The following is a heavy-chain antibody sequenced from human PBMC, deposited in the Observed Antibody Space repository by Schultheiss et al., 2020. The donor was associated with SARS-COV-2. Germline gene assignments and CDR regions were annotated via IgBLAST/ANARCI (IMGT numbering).Heavy chain of an antibody. CDR2: IRIDGTT. CDR3: ARNLRGYSGYNWFDP. D-gene: IGHD5-12*01. J-gene: IGHJ5*02. CDR1: GFTVSSSF. V-gene: IGHV3-53*01. Sequence: GGSLRLSCAASGFTVSSSFISWFRQAPGKGLQWVSIIRIDGTTQSADSVKGRFTISRDNSKNTLYLQMNSLRAEDTAVYYCARNLRGYSGYNWFDPWGQGTLVTVSS.